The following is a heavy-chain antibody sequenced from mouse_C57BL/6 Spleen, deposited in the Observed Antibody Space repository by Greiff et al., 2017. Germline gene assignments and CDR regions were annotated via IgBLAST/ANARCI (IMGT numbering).Heavy chain of an antibody. V-gene: IGHV1-26*01. Sequence: EVQLQQSGPELVKPGASVKISCKASGYTFTDYYMNWVKQSHGKSLEWIGDINPNNGGTSYNQKFKGKATLTVDKSSSTAYMELRSLTSEDSAVYYCARRDYEGVGAMDYWGQGTSVTVSS. CDR3: ARRDYEGVGAMDY. CDR2: INPNNGGT. D-gene: IGHD2-4*01. J-gene: IGHJ4*01. CDR1: GYTFTDYY.